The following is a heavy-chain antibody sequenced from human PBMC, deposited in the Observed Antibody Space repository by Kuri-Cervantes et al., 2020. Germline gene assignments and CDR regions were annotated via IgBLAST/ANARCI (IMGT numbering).Heavy chain of an antibody. D-gene: IGHD3-10*01. V-gene: IGHV4-59*01. J-gene: IGHJ6*04. Sequence: GSLRLSCTVSGGSISSYYWSWIRQPPGKGLEWIGYIYYSGSTNYNPSLKSRVTISVDTSKNQFSLKLSSVTAADTAVYYCARERYGSGSYAKNNRKMPPPVGVWGKGTTVTVSS. CDR1: GGSISSYY. CDR2: IYYSGST. CDR3: ARERYGSGSYAKNNRKMPPPVGV.